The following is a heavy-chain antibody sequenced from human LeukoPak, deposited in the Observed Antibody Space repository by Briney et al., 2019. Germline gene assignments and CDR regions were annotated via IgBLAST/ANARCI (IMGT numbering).Heavy chain of an antibody. D-gene: IGHD6-13*01. J-gene: IGHJ4*02. CDR2: MNPNSGNT. V-gene: IGHV1-8*03. CDR3: ARSHFRSSSWYVY. CDR1: GYTFTSYD. Sequence: GESLKISCKASGYTFTSYDINWVRQATGQGLEWMGWMNPNSGNTGYAQKFQGRVTITRNASISTAYMELSSLRSEDTAVYYCARSHFRSSSWYVYWGQGTLVTVSS.